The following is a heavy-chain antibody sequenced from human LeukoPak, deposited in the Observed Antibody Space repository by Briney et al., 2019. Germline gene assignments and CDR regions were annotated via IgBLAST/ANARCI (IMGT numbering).Heavy chain of an antibody. V-gene: IGHV1-2*02. CDR2: INPNSGGT. Sequence: ASVKVSCKASGYTFTDYYMHWVRQAPGQGLEWMGWINPNSGGTNYAQKFQGRVTMTRDTSITTAYMELSRLRSDDTAVYYCASLGYCSGGSCHRHFDYWGQGTLVTVSS. CDR3: ASLGYCSGGSCHRHFDY. D-gene: IGHD2-15*01. CDR1: GYTFTDYY. J-gene: IGHJ4*02.